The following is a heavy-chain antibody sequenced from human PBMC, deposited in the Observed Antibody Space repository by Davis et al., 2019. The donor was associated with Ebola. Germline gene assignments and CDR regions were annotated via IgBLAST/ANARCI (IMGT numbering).Heavy chain of an antibody. CDR2: TKEDGSEK. J-gene: IGHJ3*02. D-gene: IGHD5-18*01. CDR1: GFTFSSYW. V-gene: IGHV3-7*03. Sequence: PGGSLRLSCAASGFTFSSYWMGWVRQAPGKGLEWVANTKEDGSEKYYVDSVKGRFTISRDNAENSLHLQMNSLRAEDTAMYYCARRKSGYTTFDIWGQGTMVSVSS. CDR3: ARRKSGYTTFDI.